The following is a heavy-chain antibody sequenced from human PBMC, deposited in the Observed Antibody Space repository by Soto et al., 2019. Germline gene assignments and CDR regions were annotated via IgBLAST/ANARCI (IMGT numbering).Heavy chain of an antibody. CDR2: ISSSGSTI. CDR3: ARALYIAVADY. CDR1: GFTFSSYE. Sequence: GGCLRLSCAASGFTFSSYEMNWVRQAPGKGLDWVSYISSSGSTIYYADSVKGRFTISRDNAKNSLYLQMNSLRAEDTAVYYCARALYIAVADYWGQGTLVTVSS. J-gene: IGHJ4*02. V-gene: IGHV3-48*03. D-gene: IGHD6-19*01.